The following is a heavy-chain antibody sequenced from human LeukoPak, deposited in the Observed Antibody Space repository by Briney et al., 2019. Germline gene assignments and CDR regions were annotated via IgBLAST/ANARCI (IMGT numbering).Heavy chain of an antibody. Sequence: ASVKVSCKASGYTVTSYYMHWVRQAPGQGLEWMGILNPSGGSSSYAQKFRGRATLTRATSTSTAYMELSSLRSEDTAVYYCARDGVTMIVVVRDYYYYGMDVWGQGTTVTVSS. CDR2: LNPSGGSS. CDR1: GYTVTSYY. J-gene: IGHJ6*02. CDR3: ARDGVTMIVVVRDYYYYGMDV. D-gene: IGHD3-22*01. V-gene: IGHV1-46*01.